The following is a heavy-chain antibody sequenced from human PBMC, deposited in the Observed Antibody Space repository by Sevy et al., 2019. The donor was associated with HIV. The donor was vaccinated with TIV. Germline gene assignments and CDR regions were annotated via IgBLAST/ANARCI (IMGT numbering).Heavy chain of an antibody. CDR1: AFTFSNYW. Sequence: GGSLRLSCVASAFTFSNYWMHWVRQAPGKGLVWVSRINSDGSSRSYADSVKGRFTISRDNARNTLYLQMDSLSAEDTAIYYCARDGRNPSYRLAAQDSFDYWGQGALVTVSS. V-gene: IGHV3-74*01. D-gene: IGHD2-15*01. J-gene: IGHJ4*02. CDR3: ARDGRNPSYRLAAQDSFDY. CDR2: INSDGSSR.